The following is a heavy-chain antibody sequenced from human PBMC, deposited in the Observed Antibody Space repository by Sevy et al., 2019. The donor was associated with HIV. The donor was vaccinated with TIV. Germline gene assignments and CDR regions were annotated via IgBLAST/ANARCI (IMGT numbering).Heavy chain of an antibody. V-gene: IGHV1-18*01. CDR3: ASDRLPASGFDP. Sequence: ASVKVSCKAAGYIFSNYGITWVRQAPGQGLEWMGWISVSKGNTKYAQKFQGRLSMTTDTSTSTAYMELRSLRSADTAVCYCASDRLPASGFDPWGQGTLVTVSS. D-gene: IGHD2-21*02. J-gene: IGHJ5*02. CDR2: ISVSKGNT. CDR1: GYIFSNYG.